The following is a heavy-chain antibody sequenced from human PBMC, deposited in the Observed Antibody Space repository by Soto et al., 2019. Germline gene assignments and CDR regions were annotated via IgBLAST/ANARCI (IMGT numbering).Heavy chain of an antibody. V-gene: IGHV1-69*06. Sequence: ASVKVSCKASGGTFSSYAISWVRQAPGQGLEWMGGIIPIFGTANYAQKFQGRVTITADKSTSTAYMELSSLRSEDTAVYYWAREEVDIVVVVAAKGMDVWGQGTTVTVSS. CDR1: GGTFSSYA. CDR2: IIPIFGTA. CDR3: AREEVDIVVVVAAKGMDV. J-gene: IGHJ6*02. D-gene: IGHD2-15*01.